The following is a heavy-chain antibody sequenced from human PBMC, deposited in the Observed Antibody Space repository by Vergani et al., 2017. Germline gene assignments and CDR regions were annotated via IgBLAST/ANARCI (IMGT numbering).Heavy chain of an antibody. D-gene: IGHD6-6*01. V-gene: IGHV4-59*01. CDR3: ARSYSSSSSFDI. CDR2: IYYSGST. J-gene: IGHJ3*02. Sequence: QVQLQESGPGLVKPSETLPLTCTVSGGSISSSYWSWIRQPPGKGLEWIGYIYYSGSTNYNPSLKSRVAMSVDTSKNQVSLKLNSVTAADTAVYYCARSYSSSSSFDIWGQGTMVTVSS. CDR1: GGSISSSY.